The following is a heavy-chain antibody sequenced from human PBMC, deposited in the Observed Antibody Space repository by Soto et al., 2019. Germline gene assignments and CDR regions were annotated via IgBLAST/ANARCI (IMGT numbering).Heavy chain of an antibody. Sequence: PGGSLRLSCAASGFTFSSYGMHWVCQAPGKGLEWVAVISYDGSNKYYADSVKGRFTISRDNSKNTLYLQMNSLRAEDTAVYYCAKDLGEGTYMDVWGKGNTVTVSS. J-gene: IGHJ6*03. D-gene: IGHD3-16*01. CDR3: AKDLGEGTYMDV. V-gene: IGHV3-30*18. CDR1: GFTFSSYG. CDR2: ISYDGSNK.